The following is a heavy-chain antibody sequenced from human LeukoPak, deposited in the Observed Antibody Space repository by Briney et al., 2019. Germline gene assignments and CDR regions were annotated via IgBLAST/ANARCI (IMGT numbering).Heavy chain of an antibody. CDR2: IYHSGST. Sequence: SQTLSLTCAVSGGSISSGGYSWSWIRQPPGKGLEWIGYIYHSGSTYYNPSLKSRVTISVDRSKNRFSLKLSSVTAADTAVYYCARVGSGSYHFDYWGQGTLVTVSS. J-gene: IGHJ4*02. D-gene: IGHD3-10*01. V-gene: IGHV4-30-2*01. CDR3: ARVGSGSYHFDY. CDR1: GGSISSGGYS.